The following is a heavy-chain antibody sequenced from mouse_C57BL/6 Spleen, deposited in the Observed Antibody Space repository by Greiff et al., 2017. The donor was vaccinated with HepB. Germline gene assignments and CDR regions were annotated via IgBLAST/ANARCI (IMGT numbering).Heavy chain of an antibody. Sequence: EVQLQQSGAELVRPGASVKLSCTASGFNIKDDYMHWVKQRPEQGLEWIGWIDPENGDTEYASKFQGKATITADPSSNTAYLQLSSLTSEDTAVYYCTPVITTVVATRMDYWGQGTSVTVSS. V-gene: IGHV14-4*01. CDR2: IDPENGDT. D-gene: IGHD1-1*01. CDR3: TPVITTVVATRMDY. J-gene: IGHJ4*01. CDR1: GFNIKDDY.